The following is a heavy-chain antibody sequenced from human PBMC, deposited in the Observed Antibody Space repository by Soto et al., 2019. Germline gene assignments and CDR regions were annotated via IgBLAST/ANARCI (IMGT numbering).Heavy chain of an antibody. Sequence: PGESLKISCKGSGYSFTSYWIGWVRQMPGKGLEWMGIIYPGDSDTRYSPSFQGQVTISADKSISTADLQWSSLKASDTAMYYCARGVLRYFDWLLPYFDYWGQGTLVTVSS. D-gene: IGHD3-9*01. CDR1: GYSFTSYW. CDR3: ARGVLRYFDWLLPYFDY. V-gene: IGHV5-51*01. J-gene: IGHJ4*02. CDR2: IYPGDSDT.